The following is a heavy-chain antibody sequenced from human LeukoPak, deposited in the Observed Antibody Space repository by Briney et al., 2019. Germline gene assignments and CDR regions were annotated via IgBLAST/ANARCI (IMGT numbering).Heavy chain of an antibody. J-gene: IGHJ4*02. Sequence: SETLSLTCAVYGGSFSGYYWSWIRQPPGKGLEWIGEINHSGSTNYNPPLKSRVTISVDTSKNQFSLKLSSVTAADTAVYYCARGYYGSGSYYLDYWGQGTLVTVSS. D-gene: IGHD3-10*01. CDR1: GGSFSGYY. V-gene: IGHV4-34*01. CDR2: INHSGST. CDR3: ARGYYGSGSYYLDY.